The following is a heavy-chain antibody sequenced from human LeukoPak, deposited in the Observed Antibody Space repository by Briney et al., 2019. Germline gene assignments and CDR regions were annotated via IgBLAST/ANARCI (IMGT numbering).Heavy chain of an antibody. Sequence: GGSLRLSCAASGFTFDDYAMHWVRQAPGKGLEWVSGISWNSGSIGYADSVKGRFTISRDNAKSSLYLQMNSLRAEDTALYYCAKAYGSGSYSPYYFDYWGQGTLVTVSS. CDR3: AKAYGSGSYSPYYFDY. J-gene: IGHJ4*02. CDR2: ISWNSGSI. V-gene: IGHV3-9*01. CDR1: GFTFDDYA. D-gene: IGHD3-10*01.